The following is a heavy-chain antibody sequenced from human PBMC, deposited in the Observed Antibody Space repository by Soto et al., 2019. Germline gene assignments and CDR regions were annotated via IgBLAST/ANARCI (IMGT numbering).Heavy chain of an antibody. CDR1: GGSISSSSYY. CDR2: IYYSGST. Sequence: SETLSLTCTVSGGSISSSSYYWGWIRQPPGKGLEWIGSIYYSGSTYYNTSLKSRVTISVDTSKNQFSLKLSSVTAADTAVYYCASAWDGTIVREVIDAFDIWRQGTMVTGSS. J-gene: IGHJ3*02. D-gene: IGHD3-10*01. CDR3: ASAWDGTIVREVIDAFDI. V-gene: IGHV4-39*01.